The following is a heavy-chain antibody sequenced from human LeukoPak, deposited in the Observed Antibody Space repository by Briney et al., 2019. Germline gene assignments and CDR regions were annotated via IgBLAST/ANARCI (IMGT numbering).Heavy chain of an antibody. V-gene: IGHV3-21*01. CDR1: GFTFSSYS. CDR2: ISSSSSYI. CDR3: ANTVWFGARLDY. D-gene: IGHD3-10*01. Sequence: GGSLRLSCAASGFTFSSYSMNWVRQAPGKGLVWVSSISSSSSYIYYADSVKGRFTISRDNAKNSLYLQMNSLRAEDTAVYYCANTVWFGARLDYWGQGTLVTVSS. J-gene: IGHJ4*02.